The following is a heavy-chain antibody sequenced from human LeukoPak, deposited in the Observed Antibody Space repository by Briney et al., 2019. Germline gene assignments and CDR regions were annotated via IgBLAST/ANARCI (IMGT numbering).Heavy chain of an antibody. CDR3: ARVRKYSGYYSWYFDL. D-gene: IGHD5-12*01. Sequence: GGSLRLSCAASGFTFSSYDMHWVRQATGKSLEWVSAIGTAGDTYYPGSVKGRFTISRENAKNSLYLQMNSLRAGDTAVYYCARVRKYSGYYSWYFDLWGRGTLVTVSS. CDR2: IGTAGDT. CDR1: GFTFSSYD. V-gene: IGHV3-13*01. J-gene: IGHJ2*01.